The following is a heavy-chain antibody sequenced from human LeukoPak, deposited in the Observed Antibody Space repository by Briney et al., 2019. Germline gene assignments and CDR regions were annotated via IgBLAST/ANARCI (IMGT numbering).Heavy chain of an antibody. D-gene: IGHD6-13*01. Sequence: WASVKVSCKASGYTFTSYDINWVRQATGQGLEWMGWMNPNSGNTGYAQKFQGRVTMSRNTSISTAYMELSSLRSEDTAVYYSARGVSVAAAGTRDYWGQGTLVTVSS. CDR2: MNPNSGNT. V-gene: IGHV1-8*01. CDR1: GYTFTSYD. J-gene: IGHJ4*02. CDR3: ARGVSVAAAGTRDY.